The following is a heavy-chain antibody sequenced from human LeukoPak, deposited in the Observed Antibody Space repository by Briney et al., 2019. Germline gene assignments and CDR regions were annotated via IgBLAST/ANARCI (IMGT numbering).Heavy chain of an antibody. CDR2: IYTSGST. V-gene: IGHV4-61*02. D-gene: IGHD1-26*01. J-gene: IGHJ4*02. CDR1: GGSISSGSYY. CDR3: ARSGKWELRFFDY. Sequence: SQTLSLTCTVSGGSISSGSYYWSWIRQPAGKGLEWIGRIYTSGSTNYNPSLKSRVAISVDTSKNQSSLKLSSVTAADTTVYYSARSGKWELRFFDYWGQGTRVTVSS.